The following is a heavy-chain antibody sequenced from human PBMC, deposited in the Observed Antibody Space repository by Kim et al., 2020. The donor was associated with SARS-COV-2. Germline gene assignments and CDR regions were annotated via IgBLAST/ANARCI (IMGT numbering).Heavy chain of an antibody. V-gene: IGHV1-69*04. J-gene: IGHJ5*02. CDR3: ARGAAAGHNWFDP. D-gene: IGHD6-13*01. Sequence: NYAPKSQGRCTITEDKTTSPAYMELSSLRSEDTAVYYCARGAAAGHNWFDPWGQGTLVTVSS.